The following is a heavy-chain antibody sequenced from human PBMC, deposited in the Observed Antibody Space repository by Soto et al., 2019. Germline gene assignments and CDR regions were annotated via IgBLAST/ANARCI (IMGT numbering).Heavy chain of an antibody. CDR1: GYTFTSYG. Sequence: ASVKVSCKASGYTFTSYGISWVRQAPGQGLEWMGWISAYNGNTNYAQKLQGRVTMTTDTSTSTAYMELRSLRSDDTAVYYCARDREGDIVVVPEGEAHDAFDIWGQGTMVTVSS. D-gene: IGHD2-2*01. J-gene: IGHJ3*02. V-gene: IGHV1-18*01. CDR2: ISAYNGNT. CDR3: ARDREGDIVVVPEGEAHDAFDI.